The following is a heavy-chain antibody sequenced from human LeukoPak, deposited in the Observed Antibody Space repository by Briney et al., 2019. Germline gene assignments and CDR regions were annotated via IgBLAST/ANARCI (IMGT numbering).Heavy chain of an antibody. CDR1: GGSISSGDYY. CDR3: ARGDIVVVPAAPYFDY. J-gene: IGHJ4*02. D-gene: IGHD2-2*01. V-gene: IGHV4-30-4*01. CDR2: IYCSGST. Sequence: PSETLSLTCTVSGGSISSGDYYWSWIRQPPGKGLEWIGYIYCSGSTYYNPSLKSRVTISVDTSKNQFSLKLSSVTAADTAVYYCARGDIVVVPAAPYFDYWGQGTLVTVSS.